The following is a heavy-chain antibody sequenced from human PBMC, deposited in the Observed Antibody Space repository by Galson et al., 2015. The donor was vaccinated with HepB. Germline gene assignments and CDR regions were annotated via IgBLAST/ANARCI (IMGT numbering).Heavy chain of an antibody. J-gene: IGHJ4*02. CDR3: ARDGLVGFYDSSGYYNLDY. Sequence: SVKVSCKASGYTFSSYGFTWVRQAPGQGLEWMGWINTYNGNINYAPRFQGRVTMTTDTSTSTAYMELRSLRSDDTAVYYCARDGLVGFYDSSGYYNLDYWGQGTLVTVSS. CDR2: INTYNGNI. V-gene: IGHV1-18*04. D-gene: IGHD3-22*01. CDR1: GYTFSSYG.